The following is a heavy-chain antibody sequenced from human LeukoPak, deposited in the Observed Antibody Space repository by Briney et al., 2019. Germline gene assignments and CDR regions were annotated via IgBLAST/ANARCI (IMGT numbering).Heavy chain of an antibody. V-gene: IGHV3-30*18. CDR3: AKGPTPLSSRGWIDP. CDR1: GFTVSSNY. CDR2: ISFDGNNR. Sequence: GGSLRLSCAASGFTVSSNYMSWVRQAPGKGLEWVAVISFDGNNRNYADSVQGRFTISRDNSKNTVYLQMNSLRPEDTAVYYCAKGPTPLSSRGWIDPWGQGTLVTVSS. D-gene: IGHD6-13*01. J-gene: IGHJ5*02.